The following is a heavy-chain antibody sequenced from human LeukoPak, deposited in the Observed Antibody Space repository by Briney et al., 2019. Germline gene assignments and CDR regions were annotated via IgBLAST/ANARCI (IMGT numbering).Heavy chain of an antibody. D-gene: IGHD5-18*01. CDR3: ASRGYSYGSFDY. V-gene: IGHV4-31*03. CDR2: IYYSGST. Sequence: SQTLSLTCTVSGGSISSGGYYWSWIRQHPGKGLEWIGYIYYSGSTYYNPSLKSRVTISVDTSKSQFSLKLSSVTAADTAVYYCASRGYSYGSFDYWGQGTLVTVSS. J-gene: IGHJ4*02. CDR1: GGSISSGGYY.